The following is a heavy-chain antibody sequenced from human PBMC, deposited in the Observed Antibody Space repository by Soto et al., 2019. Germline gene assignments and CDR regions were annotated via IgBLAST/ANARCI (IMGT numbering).Heavy chain of an antibody. Sequence: ASVKVSCKASGYTFTSYEISWVRQAPGQGLEWMGWISAYNGNTNYAQKLQGRVTMTTDTSTSTAYMELRSLRSDDTAVYYCARDTRYSSSWYEYYFDYWGQGTLVTVSS. CDR1: GYTFTSYE. J-gene: IGHJ4*02. V-gene: IGHV1-18*01. D-gene: IGHD6-13*01. CDR3: ARDTRYSSSWYEYYFDY. CDR2: ISAYNGNT.